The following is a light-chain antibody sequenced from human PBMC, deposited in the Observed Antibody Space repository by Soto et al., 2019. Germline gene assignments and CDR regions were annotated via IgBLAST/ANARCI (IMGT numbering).Light chain of an antibody. J-gene: IGKJ3*01. CDR3: QQYGTSPIT. V-gene: IGKV3-20*01. CDR1: QGVSDSY. Sequence: DIVLTQSPGTLSLSPGEKATLSCRASQGVSDSYLAWYQQKPGQAPRLLIYGASNRATGIPDRFSGSGSGTDFTLTISRLEAEDFAVYYCQQYGTSPITFGPGTKVDIK. CDR2: GAS.